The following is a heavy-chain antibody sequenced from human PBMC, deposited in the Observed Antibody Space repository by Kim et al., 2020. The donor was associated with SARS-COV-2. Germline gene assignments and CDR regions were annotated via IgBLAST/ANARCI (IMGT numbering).Heavy chain of an antibody. CDR1: GGSISSYY. V-gene: IGHV4-59*13. CDR3: ARLYSSGWYLDY. D-gene: IGHD6-19*01. Sequence: SETLSLTCTVSGGSISSYYWSWIRQPPGKGLEWIGYIYYSGSTNYNPSLKSRVTISVDTSKNQFSLKLSSVTAADTAVYYCARLYSSGWYLDYWGQGTLVTVSS. J-gene: IGHJ4*02. CDR2: IYYSGST.